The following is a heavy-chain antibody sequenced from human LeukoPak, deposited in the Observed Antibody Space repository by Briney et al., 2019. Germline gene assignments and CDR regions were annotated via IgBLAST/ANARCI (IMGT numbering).Heavy chain of an antibody. Sequence: SVKVSCKASGGTFSSYAISWVRQAPGQGLEWMGGIIPIFGTGNYAQKFQGRVTITADKSTSTAYMELSRPRSDDTAVYYCAAPLGATEAFDYWGQGTLVTVSS. J-gene: IGHJ4*02. D-gene: IGHD1-26*01. CDR2: IIPIFGTG. CDR3: AAPLGATEAFDY. V-gene: IGHV1-69*06. CDR1: GGTFSSYA.